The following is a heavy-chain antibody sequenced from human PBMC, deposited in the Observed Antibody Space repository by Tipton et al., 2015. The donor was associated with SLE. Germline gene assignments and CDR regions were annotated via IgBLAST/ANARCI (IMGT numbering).Heavy chain of an antibody. CDR3: ARGAKERITLVRVRPYYFDY. V-gene: IGHV4-34*01. Sequence: LRLSCAVYGGSFSGYYWSWIRQPPGKGLEWIGESNPSGSTNYNPSLKSRVTISVDTSKNQLSLKLTSVTAADTSVYYCARGAKERITLVRVRPYYFDYRGQGSLVTVSS. CDR2: SNPSGST. J-gene: IGHJ4*01. CDR1: GGSFSGYY. D-gene: IGHD3-10*01.